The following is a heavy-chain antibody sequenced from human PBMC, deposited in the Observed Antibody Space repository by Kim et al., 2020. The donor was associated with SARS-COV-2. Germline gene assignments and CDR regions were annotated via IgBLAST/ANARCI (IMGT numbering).Heavy chain of an antibody. CDR3: ASPREPGYSSGWDY. CDR1: GYSFTSYW. J-gene: IGHJ4*02. D-gene: IGHD6-19*01. V-gene: IGHV5-10-1*01. Sequence: GESLKISCKGSGYSFTSYWISWVRQMPGKGLEWMWRIDPSDSYTNYSPSFQGHVTISADKSISTAYLQWSSLKASDTAMYYCASPREPGYSSGWDYWGQGTLVTVSS. CDR2: IDPSDSYT.